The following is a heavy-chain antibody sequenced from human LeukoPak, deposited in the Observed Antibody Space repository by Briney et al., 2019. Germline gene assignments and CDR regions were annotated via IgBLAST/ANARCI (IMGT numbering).Heavy chain of an antibody. V-gene: IGHV3-74*01. CDR1: GVTFSRYW. D-gene: IGHD3-9*01. Sequence: GGSLRLSCAASGVTFSRYWMYWVRQAPGKGLVFVSGIYSDGNDRRYADSVKGRFTISRDNAKNTVFLQMNSLGAEDTAVYYCAKVSLLRYFDWLSRFDPWGQGTLVTVSS. CDR3: AKVSLLRYFDWLSRFDP. CDR2: IYSDGNDR. J-gene: IGHJ5*02.